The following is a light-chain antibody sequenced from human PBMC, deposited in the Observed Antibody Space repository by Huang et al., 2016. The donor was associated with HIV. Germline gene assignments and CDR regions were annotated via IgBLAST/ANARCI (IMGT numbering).Light chain of an antibody. CDR1: QGISNY. CDR2: AAS. Sequence: DIQMTQSPSSLSASVGDKVTITCRASQGISNYLAWYQQKPGRVPKLLIYAASTLQPGVPSRFSGSGFGTDFTLTISSLQPEDVATYYCQKYDSEPPLTCGGG. J-gene: IGKJ4*01. CDR3: QKYDSEPPLT. V-gene: IGKV1-27*01.